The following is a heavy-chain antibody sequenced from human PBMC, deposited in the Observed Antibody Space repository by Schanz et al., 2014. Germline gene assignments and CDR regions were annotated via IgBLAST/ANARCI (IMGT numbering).Heavy chain of an antibody. CDR1: GGTFSSST. D-gene: IGHD3-9*01. J-gene: IGHJ6*04. CDR3: AKVDRTRYYAMDV. V-gene: IGHV1-69*08. Sequence: QVQLVQSGAEVKKPGSSVKVSCKASGGTFSSSTLTWVRQAPGQGLEWMGRIIPILDKTNYAQKFQGRVTMTADKSTSTVYMEVSGLRSEDTAVYYCAKVDRTRYYAMDVWGKGTTXTVSS. CDR2: IIPILDKT.